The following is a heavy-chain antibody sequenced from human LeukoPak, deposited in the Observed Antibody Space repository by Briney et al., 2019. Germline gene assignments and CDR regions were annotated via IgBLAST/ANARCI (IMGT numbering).Heavy chain of an antibody. Sequence: PGGSLRLSCSASGFNFSSYWMSWVRQAPGKGLEWVANIKQDGSEKYYVDSVKGRFTISRDNAKNSLYLQMNSLRAEDTAVYYCARAGYYYGSGFFDYWGQGTLVTVSS. D-gene: IGHD3-10*01. CDR3: ARAGYYYGSGFFDY. J-gene: IGHJ4*02. V-gene: IGHV3-7*01. CDR2: IKQDGSEK. CDR1: GFNFSSYW.